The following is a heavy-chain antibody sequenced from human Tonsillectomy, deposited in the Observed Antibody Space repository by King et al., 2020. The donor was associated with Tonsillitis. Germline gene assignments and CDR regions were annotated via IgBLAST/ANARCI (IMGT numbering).Heavy chain of an antibody. CDR3: AVRRDCSDSNCYNAFYI. J-gene: IGHJ3*02. CDR1: AFTFRTYV. V-gene: IGHV3-30*04. Sequence: VQLVESGGGVVQPGTSLRLSCEVSAFTFRTYVLDWVRQAPGKGLEWVAVISYDGKNKVYAESVKGRFTISRDNSKNTLFMQLNSLRPEDTAVYYCAVRRDCSDSNCYNAFYIWGRGTMVTVSS. CDR2: ISYDGKNK. D-gene: IGHD2-2*02.